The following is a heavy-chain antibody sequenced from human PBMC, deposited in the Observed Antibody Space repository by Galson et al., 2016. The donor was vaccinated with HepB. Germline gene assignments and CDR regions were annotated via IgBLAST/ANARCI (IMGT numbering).Heavy chain of an antibody. J-gene: IGHJ4*02. Sequence: SLRLSCAASGFTFSSYAMTWVRQAPGKGLEWVSTFSGSGGRTYYADSVKGRFTISRDNSKNTLYLQMDNLSAEDTALYYCAKAIKESTPWWFGELLSFDCWGQGTLVTVSS. CDR2: FSGSGGRT. CDR1: GFTFSSYA. CDR3: AKAIKESTPWWFGELLSFDC. V-gene: IGHV3-23*01. D-gene: IGHD3-10*01.